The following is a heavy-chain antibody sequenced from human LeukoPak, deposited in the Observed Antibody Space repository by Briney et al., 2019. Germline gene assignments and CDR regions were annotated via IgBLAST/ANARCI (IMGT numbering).Heavy chain of an antibody. CDR2: IIPIFGTA. CDR1: GGTFSSYA. V-gene: IGHV1-69*05. CDR3: ARTLGGGEPHAFDI. J-gene: IGHJ3*02. Sequence: SVKVSCKASGGTFSSYAISWVRQAPGQGLEWMGGIIPIFGTANYAQKFQGRVTITTDESTSTAYMELSSLRSEDTAVYYCARTLGGGEPHAFDIWGQGTMVTVSS. D-gene: IGHD3-16*01.